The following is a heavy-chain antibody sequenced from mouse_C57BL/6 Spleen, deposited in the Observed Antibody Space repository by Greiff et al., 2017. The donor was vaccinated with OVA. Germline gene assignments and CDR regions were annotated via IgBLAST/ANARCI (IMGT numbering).Heavy chain of an antibody. V-gene: IGHV3-6*01. CDR1: GYSITSGYY. J-gene: IGHJ1*03. CDR3: ARETYYYRYFDV. D-gene: IGHD1-1*02. CDR2: ISYDGSN. Sequence: ESGPGLVKPSQSLSLTCSVTGYSITSGYYWNWIRQFPGNKLEWMGYISYDGSNIYNPSLKNRISITRDTSKNQFFLKLNSVTTEDTATYYCARETYYYRYFDVWGTGTTVTVSS.